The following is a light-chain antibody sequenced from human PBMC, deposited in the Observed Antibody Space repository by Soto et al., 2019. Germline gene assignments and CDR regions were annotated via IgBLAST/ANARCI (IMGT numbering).Light chain of an antibody. CDR3: SSCAGSNNYV. Sequence: QSALTQPPSASGSPGQSVTISCTGTSSDVGGYNSVSWYQHHPGKAPKLMIYEVIKRPSGVPDRFSGSKSANTASLTVSGLLAEDEADYYCSSCAGSNNYVFGTGTKLTVL. CDR2: EVI. J-gene: IGLJ1*01. CDR1: SSDVGGYNS. V-gene: IGLV2-8*01.